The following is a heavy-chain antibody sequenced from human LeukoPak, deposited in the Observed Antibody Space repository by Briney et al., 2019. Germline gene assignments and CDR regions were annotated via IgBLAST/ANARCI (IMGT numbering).Heavy chain of an antibody. Sequence: SETLSLTCTVYGGSISSYYWSWIRQPAGKGLEWIGRIYTSGSTNYNPSLKSRVTMSVDTSKNQFSLKLSSVTAADTAVYYCARDLAYNNPGDFDYWGQGTLVIVSS. D-gene: IGHD4-11*01. CDR1: GGSISSYY. CDR2: IYTSGST. J-gene: IGHJ4*02. V-gene: IGHV4-4*07. CDR3: ARDLAYNNPGDFDY.